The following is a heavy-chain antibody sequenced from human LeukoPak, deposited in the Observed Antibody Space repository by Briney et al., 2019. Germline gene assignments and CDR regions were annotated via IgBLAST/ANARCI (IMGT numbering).Heavy chain of an antibody. CDR2: ISAYNGNT. CDR3: ARLLYCSTSCHDAFDI. J-gene: IGHJ3*02. CDR1: GYTFTSYG. V-gene: IGHV1-18*01. D-gene: IGHD2-2*01. Sequence: ASVKVSCKASGYTFTSYGISWVRQAPGQGLEWMGWISAYNGNTNYAQKLQGRVTMTTDTSTSTAYMELRSLRSDDTAVYYCARLLYCSTSCHDAFDIWGQGTMVTVSS.